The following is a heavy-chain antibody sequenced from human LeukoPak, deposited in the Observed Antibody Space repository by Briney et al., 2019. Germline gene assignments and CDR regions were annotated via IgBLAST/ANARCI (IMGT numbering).Heavy chain of an antibody. CDR2: IYPGDSDT. CDR1: GYSFTNYW. D-gene: IGHD1-26*01. J-gene: IGHJ3*02. CDR3: ARGGSGSYYLEAFDI. Sequence: GESLKISCKGSGYSFTNYWIGWVRQMSGKGLEWMGIIYPGDSDTGYSPSFQGQVTISADKSINTAYLQWSSLKASDTAMYYCARGGSGSYYLEAFDIWGQGTMVTVSS. V-gene: IGHV5-51*01.